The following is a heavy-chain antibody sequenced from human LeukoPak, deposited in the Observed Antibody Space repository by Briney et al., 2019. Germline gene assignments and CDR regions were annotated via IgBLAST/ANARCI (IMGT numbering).Heavy chain of an antibody. V-gene: IGHV1-2*02. CDR2: INPNSGGT. CDR3: ARGLPYCGGDCYYDY. CDR1: GYTSTGYY. D-gene: IGHD2-21*01. Sequence: GASVKVSCKASGYTSTGYYMHWVQQAPGQGLEWMGWINPNSGGTNYAQKFQGRVTMTRDTSISTAYMELSRLRSDDTAVYYCARGLPYCGGDCYYDYWGQGTLVTVSS. J-gene: IGHJ4*02.